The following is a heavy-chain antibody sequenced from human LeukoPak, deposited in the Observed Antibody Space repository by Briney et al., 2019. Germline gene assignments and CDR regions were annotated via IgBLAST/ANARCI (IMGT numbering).Heavy chain of an antibody. J-gene: IGHJ4*02. D-gene: IGHD6-6*01. CDR2: ISSSGSIM. CDR1: GFSFSSYE. Sequence: GGSLRLSCAASGFSFSSYEMNWVRQAPGKGLEWVSYISSSGSIMYSADSVKGRFTISRDNAKNSLYLQMNSLRAEDTAIYYCSGQYSSSSVVDYWGQGTRSPSPQ. V-gene: IGHV3-48*03. CDR3: SGQYSSSSVVDY.